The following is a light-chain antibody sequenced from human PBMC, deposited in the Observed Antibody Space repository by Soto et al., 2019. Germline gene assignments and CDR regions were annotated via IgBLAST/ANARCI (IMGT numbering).Light chain of an antibody. CDR2: DAS. CDR1: RSISSY. CDR3: HHGSTWPCT. J-gene: IGKJ3*01. V-gene: IGKV3-11*01. Sequence: EIVLTQSPATLSLSPGERATLSCRASRSISSYLAWYQQKPDQAPRLLIYDASNRATGIPARFSGSGSATDFTLTISSLEPEDFAVYYCHHGSTWPCTFGPVTIVDV.